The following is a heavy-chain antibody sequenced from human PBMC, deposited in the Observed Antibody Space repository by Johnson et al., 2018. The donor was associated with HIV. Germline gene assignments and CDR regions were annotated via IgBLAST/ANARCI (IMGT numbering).Heavy chain of an antibody. V-gene: IGHV3-74*01. CDR2: VNNDGGDT. CDR3: ARGQGFWAFDI. D-gene: IGHD3-3*01. CDR1: GFTFTNYW. Sequence: MQLVESGGGLVQPGGSLRLSCAVSGFTFTNYWMHWVRQAPGKGLVWVSRVNNDGGDTIYADSVKGRFTISRDNAKNTLFLQMNGLRPEDTAVYYCARGQGFWAFDIWGQGTMVTVSS. J-gene: IGHJ3*02.